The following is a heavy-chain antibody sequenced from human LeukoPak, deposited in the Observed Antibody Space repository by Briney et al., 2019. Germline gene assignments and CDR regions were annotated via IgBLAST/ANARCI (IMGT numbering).Heavy chain of an antibody. J-gene: IGHJ4*02. CDR3: ARALTIFGVVHLDY. V-gene: IGHV4-59*08. Sequence: SETLSLTCTVSGGSISSYYWSWIRQPPGKGLAWIGYIYYSGSTNYNPSLKSRVTISVDTSKNQFSLKLSSVTAADTAVYYCARALTIFGVVHLDYWGQGTLVTVSS. D-gene: IGHD3-3*01. CDR2: IYYSGST. CDR1: GGSISSYY.